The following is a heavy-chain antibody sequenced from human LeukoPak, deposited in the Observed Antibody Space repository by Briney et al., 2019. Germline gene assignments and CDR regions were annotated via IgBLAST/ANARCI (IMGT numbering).Heavy chain of an antibody. J-gene: IGHJ4*02. CDR3: ASAEASSGYYYLFDY. CDR1: GGSISSYY. Sequence: SETLSPTCTVSGGSISSYYWSWIRQPPGKGLEWIGYIYYSGSTNYNPSLKSRVTISVDTSKNQFSLKLSSVTAADTAVYYCASAEASSGYYYLFDYWGQGTLVTVSS. CDR2: IYYSGST. D-gene: IGHD3-22*01. V-gene: IGHV4-59*01.